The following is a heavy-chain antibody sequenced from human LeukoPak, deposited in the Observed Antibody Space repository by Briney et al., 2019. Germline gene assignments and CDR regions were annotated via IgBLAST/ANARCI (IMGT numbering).Heavy chain of an antibody. V-gene: IGHV4-34*01. Sequence: SETLSLTCAVYGGSFSGYYWSWIRHPPGKGLEWIGEINHSGSTNYNPSLKRRVTISVYTAKYQFPLNLSPVTAADTAVYYCARGPIVVVPAAIQGRLDPWGQGTLVTVSS. CDR1: GGSFSGYY. CDR3: ARGPIVVVPAAIQGRLDP. CDR2: INHSGST. D-gene: IGHD2-2*02. J-gene: IGHJ5*02.